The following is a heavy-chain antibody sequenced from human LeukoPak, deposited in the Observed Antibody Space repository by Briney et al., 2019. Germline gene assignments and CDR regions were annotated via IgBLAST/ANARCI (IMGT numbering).Heavy chain of an antibody. CDR1: GYTFTSYA. Sequence: ASVKVSCKASGYTFTSYAMNWVRQAPGQGLEWMGWINTNTGNPTYAQGFTGRFVFSLDTSVGTAYLQISSLKAEDTAVYYCARGGDTIFGVAVFGAFDIWGQGTMVTVSS. V-gene: IGHV7-4-1*02. CDR2: INTNTGNP. J-gene: IGHJ3*02. D-gene: IGHD3-3*01. CDR3: ARGGDTIFGVAVFGAFDI.